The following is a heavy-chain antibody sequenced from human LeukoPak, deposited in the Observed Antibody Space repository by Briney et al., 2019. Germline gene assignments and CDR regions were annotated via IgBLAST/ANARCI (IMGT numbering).Heavy chain of an antibody. V-gene: IGHV4-59*08. CDR2: IYYSGST. Sequence: SETLSLTCTVSGGSISSYYWSWIRQPPGKGLEWIGYIYYSGSTNYNPSLKSRVTISVDTSKNQFSLKLSSVTAADTAVYSCARHRHDYYGSTNTFDIWGQGTMVTVSS. CDR1: GGSISSYY. CDR3: ARHRHDYYGSTNTFDI. D-gene: IGHD3-10*01. J-gene: IGHJ3*02.